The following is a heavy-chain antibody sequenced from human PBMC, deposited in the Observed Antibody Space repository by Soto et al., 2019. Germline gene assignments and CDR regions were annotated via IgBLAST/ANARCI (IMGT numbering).Heavy chain of an antibody. J-gene: IGHJ6*02. Sequence: QVHLQQRGAGLLKPSETLSLNCVVSGESFSGYYWSWIRQTPGMGLEWIGEVDHRGSTTYNPSLTNRASISIDSSKNLFSLELTSVTAADTALYFCARYEYGNSLYGVDVWGQWTRVTVSS. D-gene: IGHD1-7*01. V-gene: IGHV4-34*02. CDR3: ARYEYGNSLYGVDV. CDR1: GESFSGYY. CDR2: VDHRGST.